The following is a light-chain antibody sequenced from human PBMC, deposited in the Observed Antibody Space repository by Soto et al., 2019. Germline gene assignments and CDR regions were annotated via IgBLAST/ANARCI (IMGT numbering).Light chain of an antibody. CDR2: GAS. V-gene: IGKV3-15*01. Sequence: ETVMTQSPATLSVSPGERATLSCRASQSVSTNVAWYQQKPGQAPRPLIYGASTRATGIPARFSGSGSGTEFTLTISSLQSEDFAVYYCQQYGSSGTFGQGTKVEIK. CDR3: QQYGSSGT. CDR1: QSVSTN. J-gene: IGKJ1*01.